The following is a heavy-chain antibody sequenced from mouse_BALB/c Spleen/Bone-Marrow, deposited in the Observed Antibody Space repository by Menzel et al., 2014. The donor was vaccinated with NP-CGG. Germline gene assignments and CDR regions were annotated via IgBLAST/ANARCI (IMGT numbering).Heavy chain of an antibody. D-gene: IGHD2-1*01. Sequence: VQLQQSGAGLVKPGASVKLSCTASGFNIKDPYMHWVKQRPEQGLEWIGRIDPANGNTKYDPKFQGKATITADTSSNTAYLXXSSLTSEDTAVYYCARNGNYXXXFAYWGQXXLVTVSA. J-gene: IGHJ3*01. CDR3: ARNGNYXXXFAY. CDR2: IDPANGNT. CDR1: GFNIKDPY. V-gene: IGHV14-3*02.